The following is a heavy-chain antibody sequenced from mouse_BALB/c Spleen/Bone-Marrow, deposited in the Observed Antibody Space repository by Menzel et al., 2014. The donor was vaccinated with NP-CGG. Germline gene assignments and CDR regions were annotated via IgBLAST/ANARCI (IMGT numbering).Heavy chain of an antibody. CDR1: GFNIKDTY. CDR2: IDPANGNT. D-gene: IGHD1-1*01. CDR3: ASYYYGRYFDV. V-gene: IGHV14-3*02. J-gene: IGHJ1*01. Sequence: EVKLQESGAELVKPGASVKLSCTASGFNIKDTYMHWVKQRPEQGLEWIGRIDPANGNTKYDPKFQGKATITADTSSNTAYLQLSDLTSEDTAVYYCASYYYGRYFDVWGAGTTVTVSS.